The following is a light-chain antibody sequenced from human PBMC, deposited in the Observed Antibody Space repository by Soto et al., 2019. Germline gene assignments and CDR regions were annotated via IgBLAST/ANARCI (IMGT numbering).Light chain of an antibody. J-gene: IGLJ1*01. CDR1: SSDVGGYNY. V-gene: IGLV2-14*03. Sequence: QSALTQPASVSGSPGQSITISCTGTSSDVGGYNYVSWYQQHPGKAPKLMIYDVSNRPSGVSNRFSGFKPGNTASLTISGLHAEDEADYYCSSYTTSSTYVFGTGTKVTVL. CDR3: SSYTTSSTYV. CDR2: DVS.